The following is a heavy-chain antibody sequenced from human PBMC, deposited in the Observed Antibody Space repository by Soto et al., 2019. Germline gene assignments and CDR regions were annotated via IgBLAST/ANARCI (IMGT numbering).Heavy chain of an antibody. CDR2: ISSSGSTI. D-gene: IGHD3-3*01. CDR1: GFTVSSNY. V-gene: IGHV3-11*01. CDR3: ARVERGITIFGVVIPPFDY. Sequence: GGSLRLSCAASGFTVSSNYMSWIRQAPGKGLEWVSYISSSGSTIYYADSVKGRFTISRDNAKNSLYLQMNSLRAEDTAVYYCARVERGITIFGVVIPPFDYWGQGTLVTVSS. J-gene: IGHJ4*02.